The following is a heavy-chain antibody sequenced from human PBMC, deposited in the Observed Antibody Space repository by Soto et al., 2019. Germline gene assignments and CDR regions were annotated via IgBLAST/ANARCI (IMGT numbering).Heavy chain of an antibody. CDR3: ARDDYIWGSYRSFDY. D-gene: IGHD3-16*02. Sequence: EVQLVESGGGLVQPGGSLRLSCAASGFTFSSYWMHWVRQAPGKGLVWVSRINSDGSSTSYADSVKGRFTISRDNAKNTLYLQMNSQRAEDTAVYYCARDDYIWGSYRSFDYWGQGTLVTVSS. V-gene: IGHV3-74*01. CDR1: GFTFSSYW. CDR2: INSDGSST. J-gene: IGHJ4*02.